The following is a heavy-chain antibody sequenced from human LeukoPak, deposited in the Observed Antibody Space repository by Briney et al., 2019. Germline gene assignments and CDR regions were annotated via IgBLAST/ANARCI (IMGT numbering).Heavy chain of an antibody. J-gene: IGHJ4*02. D-gene: IGHD6-13*01. CDR2: ISSSSSSI. V-gene: IGHV3-48*01. CDR3: ARDIAAAGTGY. CDR1: GFTFSSYS. Sequence: GGSLRLSCAASGFTFSSYSMNWARQAPGKGLEWVSYISSSSSSIYYADSVKGRFTISRDNAKNSLYLQMNSLRAEDTAVYYCARDIAAAGTGYWGQGTLVTVSS.